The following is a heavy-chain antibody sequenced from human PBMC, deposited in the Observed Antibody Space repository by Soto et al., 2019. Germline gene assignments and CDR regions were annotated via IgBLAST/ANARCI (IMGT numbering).Heavy chain of an antibody. CDR1: GFIFSNFV. V-gene: IGHV3-23*01. Sequence: EVQLLESGGGLVQPGGSVRLSCAASGFIFSNFVMGWVRQPPGKGLEWVSALSGNGADTYYADSVKGRFTISRDNSKNTLYLQMNSLRAEDTAVYYCAKRRRDGFFDLWGRGTLVTVSS. CDR3: AKRRRDGFFDL. J-gene: IGHJ2*01. CDR2: LSGNGADT.